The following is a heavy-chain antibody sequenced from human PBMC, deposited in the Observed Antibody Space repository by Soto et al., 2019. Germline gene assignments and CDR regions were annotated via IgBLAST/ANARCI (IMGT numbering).Heavy chain of an antibody. V-gene: IGHV3-23*01. J-gene: IGHJ6*02. D-gene: IGHD3-3*01. CDR3: VKDLNFDFWTGYRYYAMEI. CDR1: GFTFSSYA. CDR2: INGNGRKT. Sequence: EEQLLESGGDLVQPGGSLKLSCAASGFTFSSYAMNWVRQAPGKGLEWVSSINGNGRKTSYADSVRGRFTISKDNSKKTRFLHVNSLRAEDRAVDYCVKDLNFDFWTGYRYYAMEIWGQGTTVNVS.